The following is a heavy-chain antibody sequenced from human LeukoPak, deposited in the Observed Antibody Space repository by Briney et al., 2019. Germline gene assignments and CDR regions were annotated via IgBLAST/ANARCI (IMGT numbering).Heavy chain of an antibody. J-gene: IGHJ5*02. D-gene: IGHD2-2*01. CDR2: MNPNSGNT. CDR3: ARDGCSSTSCYPGWFDP. Sequence: ASVKVSCKASGYTFTSYDINWVRQATGQGLEWMGWMNPNSGNTGYAQKFQGRVTITRNTSISTAYMELSSLRSEDTAVYYCARDGCSSTSCYPGWFDPWGQGTLVTVSS. CDR1: GYTFTSYD. V-gene: IGHV1-8*03.